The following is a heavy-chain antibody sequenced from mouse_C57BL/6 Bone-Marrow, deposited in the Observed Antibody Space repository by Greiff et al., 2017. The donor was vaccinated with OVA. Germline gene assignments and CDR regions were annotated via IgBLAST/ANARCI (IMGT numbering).Heavy chain of an antibody. V-gene: IGHV1-50*01. CDR2: IDPSDSYT. CDR1: GYTFTSYW. D-gene: IGHD2-3*01. J-gene: IGHJ4*01. CDR3: ARSYDGYYAGYAMDY. Sequence: VQLQQSGAELVKPGASVKLSCKASGYTFTSYWMQWVKQRPGQGLEWIGAIDPSDSYTNYNQKFKGKATLTVDTSSSTAYMQLSSLTSEDSAVYYCARSYDGYYAGYAMDYWGQGTSVTVSS.